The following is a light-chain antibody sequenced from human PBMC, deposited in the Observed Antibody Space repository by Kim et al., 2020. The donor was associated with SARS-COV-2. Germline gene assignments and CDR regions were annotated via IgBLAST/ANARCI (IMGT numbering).Light chain of an antibody. V-gene: IGLV2-14*03. CDR2: DVT. Sequence: YDYVSWYQQHPNKVPKLMIYDVTERPSGISVRFSGSKSGNTASLTISGLQLEDEAFYYCSSHTTSNTWVFGGGTKVTVL. CDR1: YDY. CDR3: SSHTTSNTWV. J-gene: IGLJ3*02.